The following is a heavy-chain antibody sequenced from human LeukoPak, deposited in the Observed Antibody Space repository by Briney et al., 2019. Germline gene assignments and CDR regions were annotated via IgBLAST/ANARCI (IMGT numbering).Heavy chain of an antibody. V-gene: IGHV1-2*02. CDR1: GYTFTGYY. Sequence: GASVKVSCKASGYTFTGYYMHWVRQAPGQGLEWMEWINPNSGGTNYAQKFQGRVTMTRDTSISTAYMELRSLRSDDTAVYYCARKAGYYYMDVWGKGTTVTVSS. CDR2: INPNSGGT. D-gene: IGHD3-10*01. J-gene: IGHJ6*03. CDR3: ARKAGYYYMDV.